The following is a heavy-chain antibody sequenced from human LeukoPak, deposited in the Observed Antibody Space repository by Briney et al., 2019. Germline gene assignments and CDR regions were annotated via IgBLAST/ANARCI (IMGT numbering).Heavy chain of an antibody. Sequence: ASVKVSCKASGGTFSSYAISWVRQAPGQGLEWMGGIIPIFGTANYAQKFQGRVTITADESTSTAYMELSSLRSEDTAVYYCARTLIAVENTPDWFDPWGQGTLVTVSS. J-gene: IGHJ5*02. CDR1: GGTFSSYA. D-gene: IGHD6-19*01. V-gene: IGHV1-69*13. CDR3: ARTLIAVENTPDWFDP. CDR2: IIPIFGTA.